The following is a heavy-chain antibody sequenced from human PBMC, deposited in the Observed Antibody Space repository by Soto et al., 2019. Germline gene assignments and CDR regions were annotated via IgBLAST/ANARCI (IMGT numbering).Heavy chain of an antibody. CDR3: ARDSGYSSGCFDY. J-gene: IGHJ4*02. D-gene: IGHD5-12*01. CDR2: IWYDGSNK. Sequence: LRLSCAASGFIVSSSYMSWVRQAPGKGLEWVAVIWYDGSNKYYADSVKGRFTISRDNSKNTLYLQMNSLRAEDTAVYYCARDSGYSSGCFDYWGQGTLVTVSS. CDR1: GFIVSSSY. V-gene: IGHV3-33*08.